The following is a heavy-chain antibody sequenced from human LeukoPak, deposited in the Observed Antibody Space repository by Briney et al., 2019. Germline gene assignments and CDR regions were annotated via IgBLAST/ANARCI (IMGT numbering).Heavy chain of an antibody. CDR1: GFTFSSYS. CDR2: INHSGST. D-gene: IGHD3-22*01. V-gene: IGHV4-34*01. CDR3: ARGEPHYYYDSSGYYYP. Sequence: GSLRLSCAASGFTFSSYSMNWVRQPPGKGLEWIGEINHSGSTNYNPSLKSRVTISVDTSKNQFSLKLRSVTAADTAVYYCARGEPHYYYDSSGYYYPWGQGTLVTVSS. J-gene: IGHJ5*02.